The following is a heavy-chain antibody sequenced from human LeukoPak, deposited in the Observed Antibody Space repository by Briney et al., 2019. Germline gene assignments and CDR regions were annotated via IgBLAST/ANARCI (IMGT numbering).Heavy chain of an antibody. CDR2: IIPILGIA. J-gene: IGHJ4*02. D-gene: IGHD3-22*01. V-gene: IGHV1-69*04. CDR1: GGTFSIYA. CDR3: ARDNLRGGYGDCFDY. Sequence: EASVKVSCKASGGTFSIYAISWVRQAPGQGLEWMGRIIPILGIANYAQKFQGRVTITADKSTSTAYMELSSLRSEDTAVYYCARDNLRGGYGDCFDYWGQGTLVTVSS.